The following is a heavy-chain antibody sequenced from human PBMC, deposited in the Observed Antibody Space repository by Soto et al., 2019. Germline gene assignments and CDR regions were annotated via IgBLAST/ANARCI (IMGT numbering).Heavy chain of an antibody. CDR2: ISSSGSTI. Sequence: PVGSLRLSCAASGFTFSSYEMNWVRQAPGKGLEWLSYISSSGSTIHYADSVKGRFTISRDNAKNSLYLQMNSLRAEDTAVYYCALTYGGNGYFEYWGQGTLVTVSS. D-gene: IGHD2-21*02. CDR1: GFTFSSYE. J-gene: IGHJ4*02. CDR3: ALTYGGNGYFEY. V-gene: IGHV3-48*03.